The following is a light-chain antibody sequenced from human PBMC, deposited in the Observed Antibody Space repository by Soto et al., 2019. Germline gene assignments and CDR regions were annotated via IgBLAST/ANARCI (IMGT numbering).Light chain of an antibody. J-gene: IGKJ5*01. CDR2: KVS. CDR1: RIRVHSDGIAD. CDR3: MQGTHWPIT. Sequence: DVVMTQSPLSLPVALGQPASISCRSNRIRVHSDGIADFSWFQQRPGRSPRRLIYKVSNRDSGVPARFSGSGSGTDFALKISRVEAEDVGVYYCMQGTHWPITFGQGTRLEIK. V-gene: IGKV2-30*02.